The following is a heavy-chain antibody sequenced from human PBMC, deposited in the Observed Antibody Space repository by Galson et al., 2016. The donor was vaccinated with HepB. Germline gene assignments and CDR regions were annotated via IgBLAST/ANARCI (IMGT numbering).Heavy chain of an antibody. V-gene: IGHV3-74*01. CDR3: ARVHWQLPNPLFDY. Sequence: SLRLSCAASGFAFSTNWMHWVRQAPGKGLVWVSRIDSDGSGTSYADSVKGRFTISRDNAKNTLYLQMNSPRAEDTPVYYCARVHWQLPNPLFDYWGQGTLVTVSS. CDR2: IDSDGSGT. D-gene: IGHD2-15*01. J-gene: IGHJ4*02. CDR1: GFAFSTNW.